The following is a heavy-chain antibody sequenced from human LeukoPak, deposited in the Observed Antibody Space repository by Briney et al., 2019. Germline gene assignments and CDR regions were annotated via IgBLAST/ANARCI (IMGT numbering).Heavy chain of an antibody. CDR3: ARWSPCGGDCYSIYYYYYYGMDV. Sequence: ASVKVSCKASGYTFSSYGISWVRQAPGQGLEWMGWISAYNGKTKYAQKFQGRVTITADESTSTAYMELSSLRSEDTAVYYCARWSPCGGDCYSIYYYYYYGMDVWGQGTTVTVSS. CDR1: GYTFSSYG. V-gene: IGHV1-18*01. D-gene: IGHD2-21*02. CDR2: ISAYNGKT. J-gene: IGHJ6*02.